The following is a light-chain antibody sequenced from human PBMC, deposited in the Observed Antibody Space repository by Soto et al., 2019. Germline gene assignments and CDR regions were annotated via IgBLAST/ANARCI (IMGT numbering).Light chain of an antibody. Sequence: QSALTQPPSVSGAPGQRATISCTGYSSNIGAGYGVQWYQQLPGTAPRLLIYGSDDRPSGVPDRFSASVSGNSASLAITGLQTEDEAVYYCQSYDSNLSEVFGPGTKVTVL. CDR2: GSD. CDR3: QSYDSNLSEV. CDR1: SSNIGAGYG. J-gene: IGLJ1*01. V-gene: IGLV1-40*01.